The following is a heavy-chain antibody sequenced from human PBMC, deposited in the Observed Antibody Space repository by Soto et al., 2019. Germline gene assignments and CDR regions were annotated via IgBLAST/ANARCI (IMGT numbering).Heavy chain of an antibody. CDR1: GGSISGSSNN. Sequence: PSETLSLTCTVSGGSISGSSNNWGWIRQPPGKGLEWIGSIDYSGRTHYNPSLKSRVAISLDTSKSQFSLKLTSVTAADTAVYYCARHDGFSSGWSFDDWGHGTLVTLSS. V-gene: IGHV4-39*01. D-gene: IGHD6-19*01. J-gene: IGHJ4*01. CDR2: IDYSGRT. CDR3: ARHDGFSSGWSFDD.